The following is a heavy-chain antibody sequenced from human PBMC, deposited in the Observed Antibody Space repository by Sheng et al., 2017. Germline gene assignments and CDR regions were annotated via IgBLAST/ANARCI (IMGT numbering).Heavy chain of an antibody. V-gene: IGHV4-59*01. Sequence: QVQLQESGPGLVKPSETLSLTCTVSGGSISSYYWSWIRQPPGKGLEWIGYIYYSGSTNYNPSLKSRVTISVDTSKNQFSLKLSSVTAADTAVYYCARDSSLVAVGGPRAYYYGMDVWGQGTTVTVSS. CDR1: GGSISSYY. D-gene: IGHD5-12*01. CDR3: ARDSSLVAVGGPRAYYYGMDV. CDR2: IYYSGST. J-gene: IGHJ6*02.